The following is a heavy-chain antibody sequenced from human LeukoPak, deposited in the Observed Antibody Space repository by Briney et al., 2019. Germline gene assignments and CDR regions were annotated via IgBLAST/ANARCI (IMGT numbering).Heavy chain of an antibody. V-gene: IGHV3-74*01. CDR1: GFTFSSYW. CDR3: AKDLMRDRWFGES. Sequence: PGGSLRLSCAASGFTFSSYWMHWVRQAPGKGLVWVSRINSDGSRTSYADSVKGRFTISRDNAKNTLYLQMNSLRAEDTAVYYCAKDLMRDRWFGESWGQGTLVTVSS. D-gene: IGHD3-10*01. CDR2: INSDGSRT. J-gene: IGHJ5*02.